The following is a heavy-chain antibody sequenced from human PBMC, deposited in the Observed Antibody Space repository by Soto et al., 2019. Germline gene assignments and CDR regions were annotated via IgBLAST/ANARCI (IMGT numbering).Heavy chain of an antibody. CDR1: GGSISSGGYY. Sequence: QVQLQESGPGLVKPSQTLSLTCTVSGGSISSGGYYWSWIRQHPGKGLEWIGYIYYSGSTYYNPSLKSRVTISVDTSKNQFSLKLSSVTAADTAVYYCARVQRAVAATRWFDPWGQGTLVTVSS. V-gene: IGHV4-30-4*08. D-gene: IGHD2-15*01. CDR3: ARVQRAVAATRWFDP. CDR2: IYYSGST. J-gene: IGHJ5*02.